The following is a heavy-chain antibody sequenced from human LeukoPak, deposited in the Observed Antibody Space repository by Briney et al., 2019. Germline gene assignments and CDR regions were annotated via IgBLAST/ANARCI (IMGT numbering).Heavy chain of an antibody. CDR3: ARDRITASGGGNSDDAFAF. Sequence: GGSLRLSCAASGFTFDDYAMHWVRQAPGKGLEWVSGISWNSGSIGYADSVKGRFTISRDNAKNSLYLQMNSLRAEDTALYYCARDRITASGGGNSDDAFAFWGQGTMVTVSS. CDR1: GFTFDDYA. CDR2: ISWNSGSI. V-gene: IGHV3-9*01. J-gene: IGHJ3*01. D-gene: IGHD4-23*01.